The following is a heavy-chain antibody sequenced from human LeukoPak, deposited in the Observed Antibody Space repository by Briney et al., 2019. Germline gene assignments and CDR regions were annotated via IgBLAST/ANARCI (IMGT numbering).Heavy chain of an antibody. CDR3: ARDRAMI. J-gene: IGHJ4*02. V-gene: IGHV4-59*01. Sequence: PSETLSLTCTVSGGSISSYYWSWIRQPPGKGLGWIGYIFYNGGTNYNPSLKSRVTISVDTSKNQFSLKLSSVTAADTAVYYCARDRAMIWGQGSLVTVSS. D-gene: IGHD3-22*01. CDR1: GGSISSYY. CDR2: IFYNGGT.